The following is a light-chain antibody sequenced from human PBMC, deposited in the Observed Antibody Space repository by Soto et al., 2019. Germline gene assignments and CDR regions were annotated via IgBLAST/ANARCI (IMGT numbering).Light chain of an antibody. CDR1: QSVSNNY. Sequence: EIVLTQSPGTLSLSPGEIATLSCRASQSVSNNYLAWYQQKPGQAPRLLIYGASNRATGIPDRFSGSGSGTDFTLTISRLEPEDFAVYYCQQYGSSPYTFGQGTKVDIK. J-gene: IGKJ2*01. V-gene: IGKV3-20*01. CDR2: GAS. CDR3: QQYGSSPYT.